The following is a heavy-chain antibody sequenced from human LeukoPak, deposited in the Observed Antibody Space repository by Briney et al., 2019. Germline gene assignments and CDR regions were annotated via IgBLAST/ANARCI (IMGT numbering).Heavy chain of an antibody. J-gene: IGHJ4*02. CDR2: IKQDGSEK. V-gene: IGHV3-7*01. Sequence: GGSLRLSCAASGFTFNSYWMSWVRQAPGKGLEWVANIKQDGSEKYYVDSVKGRFTISRDNAKNSLYLQMNSLRAEDTAVYYCARVDSSSLDYWGQGTLVTVSS. CDR3: ARVDSSSLDY. D-gene: IGHD6-13*01. CDR1: GFTFNSYW.